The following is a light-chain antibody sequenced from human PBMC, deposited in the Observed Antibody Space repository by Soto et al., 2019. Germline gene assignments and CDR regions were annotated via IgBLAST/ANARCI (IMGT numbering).Light chain of an antibody. CDR1: QSVSSY. Sequence: EIVLTQSPATLSLSPGERATLSCRASQSVSSYLAWYQQKPGQAPRLLIYDASNRATGIPARFSGSGSGTELTLPISSLEPGRFAVYLWQERSHLALMFPFCQGTKLEIK. CDR3: QERSHLALMFP. CDR2: DAS. J-gene: IGKJ2*01. V-gene: IGKV3-11*01.